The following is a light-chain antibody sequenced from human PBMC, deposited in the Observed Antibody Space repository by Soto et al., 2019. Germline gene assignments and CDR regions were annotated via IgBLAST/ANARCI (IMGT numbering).Light chain of an antibody. CDR3: QHYNKAPWT. J-gene: IGKJ1*01. CDR2: DAS. V-gene: IGKV1-27*01. CDR1: QDVYTF. Sequence: VQMTQSPSSLSASVGDRVTITCRASQDVYTFLAWYRQRPGRAPELLIYDASSLQAGVPSRFSGDGFGTHFILTISSLQPEDVATYYGQHYNKAPWTFGQGTKV.